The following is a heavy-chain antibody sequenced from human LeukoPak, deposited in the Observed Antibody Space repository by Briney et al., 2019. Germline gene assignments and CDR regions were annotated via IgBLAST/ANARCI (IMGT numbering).Heavy chain of an antibody. D-gene: IGHD5-12*01. J-gene: IGHJ4*02. CDR2: ISSTSSYI. Sequence: PGGSLRLSCAASGFTFSSYSMNWVRQAPGKGLEWVSSISSTSSYIYYADSVEGRFTISRDNAKNSLYLQMNSLRAEDTAVYYCARLATTRHFDYWGQETLVTVSS. CDR3: ARLATTRHFDY. CDR1: GFTFSSYS. V-gene: IGHV3-21*01.